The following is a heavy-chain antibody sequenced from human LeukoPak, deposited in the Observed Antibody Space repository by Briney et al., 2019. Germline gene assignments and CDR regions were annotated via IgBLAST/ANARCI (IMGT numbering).Heavy chain of an antibody. CDR1: GGSFSGYY. V-gene: IGHV4-34*01. Sequence: PSETLSLTCAVYGGSFSGYYWRWIRHPPGKGLEWIGEINHSGSTNYNPSLKSRVTISVDTSKDQFSLTLSSATGAETAVYYCASGGGYCSGGSCYPYYFDYWGQGTLVTVSS. D-gene: IGHD2-15*01. CDR2: INHSGST. CDR3: ASGGGYCSGGSCYPYYFDY. J-gene: IGHJ4*02.